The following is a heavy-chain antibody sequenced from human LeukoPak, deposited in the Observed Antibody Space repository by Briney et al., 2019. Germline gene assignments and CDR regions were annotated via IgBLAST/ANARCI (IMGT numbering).Heavy chain of an antibody. J-gene: IGHJ5*02. CDR3: ARANYFDP. Sequence: SETLSLTCTVSGGSISSYYWSWTRQPPGKGLEWIGYIYYSGSTNYNPSLKRRVTISVDPSHNHFSLKLHSVTAADTAVYYCARANYFDPWGQGTLVTVSS. CDR2: IYYSGST. CDR1: GGSISSYY. V-gene: IGHV4-59*01.